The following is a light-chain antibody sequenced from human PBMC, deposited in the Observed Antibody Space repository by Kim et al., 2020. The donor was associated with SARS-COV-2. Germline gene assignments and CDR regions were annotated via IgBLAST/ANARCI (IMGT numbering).Light chain of an antibody. CDR3: QQYYSYPPGT. CDR1: QGISSY. J-gene: IGKJ2*01. CDR2: AAS. V-gene: IGKV1-8*01. Sequence: AIRMTQSPSSFSASTGDRVTITCRASQGISSYLAWYQQKPGKAPKLLIYAASTLQSGVPSRFSGSGSGTDFTLTISCLQSEDFATYYCQQYYSYPPGTFGQGTKLGDQ.